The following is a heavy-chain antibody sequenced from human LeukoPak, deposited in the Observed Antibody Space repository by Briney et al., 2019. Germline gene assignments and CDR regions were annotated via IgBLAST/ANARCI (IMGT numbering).Heavy chain of an antibody. J-gene: IGHJ4*02. V-gene: IGHV3-30*04. CDR1: GFTFSSYA. CDR3: ARDLPAAPALRDSRPEGILDY. Sequence: GRSLRLSCAASGFTFSSYAMHWVRQAPGKGLEWVAVISHDGSNKYYADSVKGRFTISRDNSKNTLYLQMNSLRAEDTAVYYCARDLPAAPALRDSRPEGILDYWGQGTLVTVSS. D-gene: IGHD3-9*01. CDR2: ISHDGSNK.